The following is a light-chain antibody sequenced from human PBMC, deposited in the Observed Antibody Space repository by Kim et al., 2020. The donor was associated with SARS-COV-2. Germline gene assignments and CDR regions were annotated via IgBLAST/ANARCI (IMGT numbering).Light chain of an antibody. CDR1: QSISSW. Sequence: DIQMTQSPSTLSASVGDRVIITCRASQSISSWWAWYQQRPGKAPKLLIYKASTLESGVPPRFSGSGSGTEFTLTISSLQPDDSATYDCQQYNSYSLNFGGGTKVDIK. J-gene: IGKJ4*01. CDR2: KAS. CDR3: QQYNSYSLN. V-gene: IGKV1-5*03.